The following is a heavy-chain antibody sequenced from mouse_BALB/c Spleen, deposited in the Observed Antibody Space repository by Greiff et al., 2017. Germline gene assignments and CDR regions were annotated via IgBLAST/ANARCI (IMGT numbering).Heavy chain of an antibody. Sequence: EVQLQESGPGLVKPSQSLSLTCSVTGYSITSGYYWNWIRQFPGNKLEWMGYISYDGSNNYNPSLKNRISITRDTSKNQFFLKLNSVTTEDTATYYCAREGELGRAYWGQGTLVTVSA. CDR2: ISYDGSN. J-gene: IGHJ3*01. CDR1: GYSITSGYY. CDR3: AREGELGRAY. V-gene: IGHV3-6*02. D-gene: IGHD4-1*01.